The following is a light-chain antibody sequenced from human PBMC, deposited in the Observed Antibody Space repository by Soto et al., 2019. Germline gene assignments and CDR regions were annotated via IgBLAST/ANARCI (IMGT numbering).Light chain of an antibody. CDR2: GAS. CDR1: QSVSGN. V-gene: IGKV3D-15*01. Sequence: EIVMTQSPATLSVSPGERATLSCRASQSVSGNLAWYQQKPGQAPRLLIYGASTRATGIPARFSGSRSGTESTLTISSLQSEDVAVYYCQQYNNWPPTFGQGTKVEIK. CDR3: QQYNNWPPT. J-gene: IGKJ1*01.